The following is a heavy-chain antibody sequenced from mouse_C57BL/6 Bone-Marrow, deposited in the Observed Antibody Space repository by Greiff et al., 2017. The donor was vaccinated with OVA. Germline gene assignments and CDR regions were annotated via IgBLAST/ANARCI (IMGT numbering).Heavy chain of an antibody. D-gene: IGHD2-1*01. CDR2: INPNNGGT. CDR1: GYTFTDYN. J-gene: IGHJ4*01. Sequence: EVQLQQSGPELVKPGASVKMSCKASGYTFTDYNMHWVKQSHGKSLEWIGYINPNNGGTSCNQKFKGKATLTVNKSSSTAYMELRSLTSEDSAVYYCARKGPYGNYLMDDWGQGTSVTVAS. V-gene: IGHV1-22*01. CDR3: ARKGPYGNYLMDD.